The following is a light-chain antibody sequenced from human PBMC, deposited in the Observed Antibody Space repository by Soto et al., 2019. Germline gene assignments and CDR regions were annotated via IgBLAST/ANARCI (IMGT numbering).Light chain of an antibody. CDR1: QGISSF. CDR2: GAS. CDR3: QQLNTYPIT. V-gene: IGKV1-9*01. Sequence: DIQLTQSPSFLSASVGDRVTITCRASQGISSFLAWYQQTPPKAPELLIYGASTLQSGVPSRFSGSGSGTEFTLTISSLQPEDFATYYCQQLNTYPITFAQGTRLEI. J-gene: IGKJ5*01.